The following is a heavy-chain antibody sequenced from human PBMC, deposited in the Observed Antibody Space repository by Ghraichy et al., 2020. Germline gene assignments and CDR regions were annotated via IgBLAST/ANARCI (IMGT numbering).Heavy chain of an antibody. D-gene: IGHD3-16*01. CDR2: INPSGGST. CDR3: ARAGGSGGHAFDI. J-gene: IGHJ3*02. V-gene: IGHV1-46*01. Sequence: ASVKVSCKASGYTFTSYYMHWVRQAPGQGLEWMGIINPSGGSTSYAQKFQGRVTMTRDTSTSTVYMELSSLRSEATAVYYWARAGGSGGHAFDIWGQGIMVTVS. CDR1: GYTFTSYY.